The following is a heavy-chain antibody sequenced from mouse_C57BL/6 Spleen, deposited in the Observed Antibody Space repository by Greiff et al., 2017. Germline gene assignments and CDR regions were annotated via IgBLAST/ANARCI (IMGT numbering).Heavy chain of an antibody. CDR3: ARSGITTVVDWYFGG. V-gene: IGHV1-81*01. CDR1: GYTFTSYG. CDR2: IYARSGNT. D-gene: IGHD1-1*01. Sequence: HVKLVESGAELARPGASVKLSCKASGYTFTSYGISWVKQRTGQGHEWIGEIYARSGNTYYNEKFKGKATLTADKSSSTAYRELRSLTSEDSAVYWCARSGITTVVDWYFGGWGTGTTVTVSS. J-gene: IGHJ1*03.